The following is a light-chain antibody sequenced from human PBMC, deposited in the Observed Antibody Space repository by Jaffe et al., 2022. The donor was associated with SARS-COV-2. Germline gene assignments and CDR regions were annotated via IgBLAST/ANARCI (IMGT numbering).Light chain of an antibody. CDR3: LQYRSFPWT. CDR1: QDIRNY. Sequence: DVQMTQSPSSLSASVGDRVTITCRASQDIRNYLAWFQQKPGKPPKSLIYTASSLQSGVPSRFSGGGSGTDFTLTIDSLQPEDFATYSCLQYRSFPWTFGQGTKVEI. CDR2: TAS. V-gene: IGKV1-16*01. J-gene: IGKJ1*01.